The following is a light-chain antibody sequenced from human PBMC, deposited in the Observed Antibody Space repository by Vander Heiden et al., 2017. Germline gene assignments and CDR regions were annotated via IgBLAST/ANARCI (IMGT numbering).Light chain of an antibody. CDR3: GTWDSSLSAGGV. J-gene: IGLJ1*01. CDR2: DNN. V-gene: IGLV1-51*01. CDR1: SSNIGMNY. Sequence: QSVLTQPPSVSAAPGQKVTISCSGSSSNIGMNYVSCYHTHPGTAPKLLIYDNNKRPAGKPYRFSGSKSGTSATLGSTGLQTGDEADYYCGTWDSSLSAGGVFGTGTKVTVL.